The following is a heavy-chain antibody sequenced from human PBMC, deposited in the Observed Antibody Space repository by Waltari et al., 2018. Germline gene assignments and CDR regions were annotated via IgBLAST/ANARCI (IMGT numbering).Heavy chain of an antibody. Sequence: QVQLVESGGGVVQPGKSLRLSCVASGFSLRNCGMHWVRQTPGRGLEWVALTWSDGSVEYYADSVRGRFTVSRDNSKNILYLDMGSLRVDDTATYYCAKDAFGNTYLDYWGQGTLVTVSS. CDR1: GFSLRNCG. J-gene: IGHJ4*02. V-gene: IGHV3-33*03. CDR2: TWSDGSVE. D-gene: IGHD3-10*01. CDR3: AKDAFGNTYLDY.